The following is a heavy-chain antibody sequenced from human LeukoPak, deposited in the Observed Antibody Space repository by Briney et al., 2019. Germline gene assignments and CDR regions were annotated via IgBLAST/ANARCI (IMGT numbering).Heavy chain of an antibody. D-gene: IGHD5-24*01. CDR3: TRVGYIDEGIDY. CDR1: GFTFSSYG. J-gene: IGHJ4*02. V-gene: IGHV3-33*03. Sequence: GRSLRLSCAASGFTFSSYGMHWVRQAPGKGLEWVAVIWYDGSNKYHADSVKGRFTISRDNAKNSLYLQMNSLRAEDTAIYYCTRVGYIDEGIDYWGQGTLVTVSS. CDR2: IWYDGSNK.